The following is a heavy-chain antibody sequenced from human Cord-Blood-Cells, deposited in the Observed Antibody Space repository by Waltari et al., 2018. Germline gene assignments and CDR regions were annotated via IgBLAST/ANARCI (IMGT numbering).Heavy chain of an antibody. V-gene: IGHV3-23*01. CDR3: AKDRGLWWELDAFDI. CDR2: ISGSGGST. D-gene: IGHD2-15*01. Sequence: EVQLLESGRGLVQPGGSLRLSCAASGFNFSSYAMSWVRQAPGKGLEWVSAISGSGGSTYYADSVKGRFTISRDNSKNTLYLQMNSLRAEDTAVYYCAKDRGLWWELDAFDIWGQGIMVTVSS. J-gene: IGHJ3*02. CDR1: GFNFSSYA.